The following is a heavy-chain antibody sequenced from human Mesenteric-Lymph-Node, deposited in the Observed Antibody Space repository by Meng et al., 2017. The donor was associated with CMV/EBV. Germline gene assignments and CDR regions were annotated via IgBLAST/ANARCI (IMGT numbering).Heavy chain of an antibody. CDR1: GFTFSSYW. CDR2: INSDESST. J-gene: IGHJ6*02. Sequence: GGSLRLSCAASGFTFSSYWMHWVRQAPGKGLVWVSRINSDESSTSYADSVKGRFTISRDNAKNTLYLQMNSLRAEDTAVYYCARDFSLDYYDFWSGTLGYYGMDVWGQGTTVTVSS. CDR3: ARDFSLDYYDFWSGTLGYYGMDV. V-gene: IGHV3-74*01. D-gene: IGHD3-3*01.